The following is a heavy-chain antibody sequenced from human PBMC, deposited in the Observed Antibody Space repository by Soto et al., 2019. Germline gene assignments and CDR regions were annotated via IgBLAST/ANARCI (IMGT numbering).Heavy chain of an antibody. J-gene: IGHJ6*02. CDR3: ARDKIVVVRDV. CDR2: ISYDGGNK. D-gene: IGHD3-22*01. Sequence: XGSRKLSCAASGFTLSSYAMHWVRQAPGKGLDWVAVISYDGGNKYYADSVKGRFTISRDNSKNRLYLQMNSLRAEDTAAYYCARDKIVVVRDVWGQGNTVTVPS. V-gene: IGHV3-30-3*01. CDR1: GFTLSSYA.